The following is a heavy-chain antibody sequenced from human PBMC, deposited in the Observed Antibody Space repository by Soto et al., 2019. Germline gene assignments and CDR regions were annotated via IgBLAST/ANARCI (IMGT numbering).Heavy chain of an antibody. Sequence: ASVKVSCKVSGYTLTELSMHGVLQSPGKGLDWMGGFDPEDGETIYAQKFQGRVTMTEDTSTDTAYMELSSLRSEDTAVYYCATALVATIPDSYYWGQGTLVTVSS. D-gene: IGHD5-12*01. V-gene: IGHV1-24*01. J-gene: IGHJ4*02. CDR2: FDPEDGET. CDR1: GYTLTELS. CDR3: ATALVATIPDSYY.